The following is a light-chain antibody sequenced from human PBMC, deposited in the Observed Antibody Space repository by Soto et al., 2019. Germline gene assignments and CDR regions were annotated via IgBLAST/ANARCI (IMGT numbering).Light chain of an antibody. V-gene: IGLV2-14*01. CDR1: SSDVGAYNY. Sequence: QSAVTQPAFVSGSPGQSITISCTGTSSDVGAYNYVSWYQQHPGKAPKLMIYDVSNRPSGVSNRFSGSKSGNSASLTTSGLQAEDEADYYCSSYASSSTYVFGTGTKVTVL. CDR2: DVS. CDR3: SSYASSSTYV. J-gene: IGLJ1*01.